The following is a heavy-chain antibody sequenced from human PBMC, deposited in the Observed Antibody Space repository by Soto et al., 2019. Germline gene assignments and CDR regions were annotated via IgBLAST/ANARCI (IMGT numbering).Heavy chain of an antibody. Sequence: SETLSLTCTVSGGSISSGGYYWSWIRQHPGKGLEWIGYIYYSGSTYYNPSLKSRVTIPVDTSKNQFSLKLSSVTAADTAVYYCAAGGGGTYYFDYWGQGTLVTVSS. D-gene: IGHD3-16*01. CDR1: GGSISSGGYY. J-gene: IGHJ4*02. CDR2: IYYSGST. CDR3: AAGGGGTYYFDY. V-gene: IGHV4-31*03.